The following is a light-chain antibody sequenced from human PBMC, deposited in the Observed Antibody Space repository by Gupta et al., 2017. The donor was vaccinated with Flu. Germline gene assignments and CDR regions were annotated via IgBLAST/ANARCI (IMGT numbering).Light chain of an antibody. CDR1: QGISSH. J-gene: IGKJ2*01. V-gene: IGKV1-9*01. CDR2: AAS. CDR3: QQLNSYPPT. Sequence: GDSVTITFRASQGISSHLSWYQQKPGKAPKLLIYAASTLQTGVPSRFSGSGSGTEFTLTVSSLQPEDFATYYCQQLNSYPPTFGQGTKLEIK.